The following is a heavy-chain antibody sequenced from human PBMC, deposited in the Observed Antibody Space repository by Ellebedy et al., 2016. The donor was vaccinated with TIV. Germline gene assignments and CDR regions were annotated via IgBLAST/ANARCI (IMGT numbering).Heavy chain of an antibody. CDR1: GFTFSSYA. CDR2: ISSTGSRT. D-gene: IGHD3-22*01. J-gene: IGHJ4*02. Sequence: GESLKISCAASGFTFSSYAMSWVRPAPGKGLEWVSTISSTGSRTYYADSVEGRFIISRDNSKKTLNLQMNSLRAEDTAVYYCAKGRGGGSDSSAPRYYFDYWGLGTLVTVSS. V-gene: IGHV3-23*01. CDR3: AKGRGGGSDSSAPRYYFDY.